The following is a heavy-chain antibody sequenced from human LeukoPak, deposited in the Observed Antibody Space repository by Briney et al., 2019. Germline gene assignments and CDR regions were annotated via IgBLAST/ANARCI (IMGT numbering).Heavy chain of an antibody. J-gene: IGHJ5*02. CDR1: GGSFSGYY. V-gene: IGHV4-34*01. CDR2: INHSGST. Sequence: SETLSLTCAVYGGSFSGYYWSWIRQPPGKGLEWIGEINHSGSTNYNPSLESRVTISVDTSKNQFSLKLSSVTAADTAVYYCARRHKNRGFNWFDPWGQGTLVTVSS. D-gene: IGHD1-14*01. CDR3: ARRHKNRGFNWFDP.